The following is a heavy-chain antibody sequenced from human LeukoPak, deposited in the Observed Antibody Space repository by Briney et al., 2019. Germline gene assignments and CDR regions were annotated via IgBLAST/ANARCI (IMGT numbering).Heavy chain of an antibody. D-gene: IGHD6-13*01. CDR2: INHSGNT. V-gene: IGHV4-34*01. Sequence: SETLSLTCAVYGGSFSGYYWSWIRQPPGKGLEWIGEINHSGNTDYNPSLKSRVTMSLDKSNNQFSLKLTSVTAADTAMYYCARAIAAAGSRLDYWGQGTLVTVSS. CDR3: ARAIAAAGSRLDY. J-gene: IGHJ4*02. CDR1: GGSFSGYY.